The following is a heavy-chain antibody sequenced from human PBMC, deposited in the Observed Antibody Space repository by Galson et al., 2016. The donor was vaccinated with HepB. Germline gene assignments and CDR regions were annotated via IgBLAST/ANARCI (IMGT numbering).Heavy chain of an antibody. CDR1: GYTFTAYK. Sequence: SVKVSCKASGYTFTAYKIHWVRQAPGQGLEWMGWIDPNSGATNYAQNFQGFFTMTSDTSISTAYMELSSVKFDDTAVFYCARVSSTGYGNYYSEHWGQGTLLTVSS. D-gene: IGHD5-18*01. CDR2: IDPNSGAT. V-gene: IGHV1-2*04. J-gene: IGHJ4*02. CDR3: ARVSSTGYGNYYSEH.